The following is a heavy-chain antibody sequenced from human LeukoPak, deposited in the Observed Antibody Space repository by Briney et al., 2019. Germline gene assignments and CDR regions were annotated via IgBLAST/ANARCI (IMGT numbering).Heavy chain of an antibody. CDR2: IIPIFGIA. D-gene: IGHD3-22*01. J-gene: IGHJ4*02. CDR1: GGTFSSYA. Sequence: SVKVSCKASGGTFSSYAISWVRQAPGQGLEWMGRIIPIFGIANYAQKFQGRATITTDKSTSTAYMELSSLRSEDTAVYYCARHSYYYDSSGYYLVDWGQGTLVTVSS. V-gene: IGHV1-69*04. CDR3: ARHSYYYDSSGYYLVD.